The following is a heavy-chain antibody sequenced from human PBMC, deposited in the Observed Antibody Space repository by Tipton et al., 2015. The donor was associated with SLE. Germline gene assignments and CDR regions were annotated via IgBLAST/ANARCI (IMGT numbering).Heavy chain of an antibody. CDR2: IDPNSGGT. J-gene: IGHJ5*02. CDR3: ATSFYSRGRA. D-gene: IGHD6-19*01. Sequence: QSGAEVKKPGASVKVSCKASGYTFTGYYMPWVRQAPGQGLEWRGWIDPNSGGTNYAQKFQGRVTITSDTSISTAYIGLSSLRYDDTATYYCATSFYSRGRAWCRGTLVTDSS. V-gene: IGHV1-2*02. CDR1: GYTFTGYY.